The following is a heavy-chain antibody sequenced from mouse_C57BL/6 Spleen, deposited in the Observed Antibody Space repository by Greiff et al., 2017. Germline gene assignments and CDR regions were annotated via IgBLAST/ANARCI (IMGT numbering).Heavy chain of an antibody. J-gene: IGHJ1*03. Sequence: QVQLKESGPELVKPGASVKISCKASGYSFTSYYIHWVKQRPGQGLEWIGWIYPGSGNTKYNEKFKGKATLTADTSSSTAYMQLSSLTSEDSAVYYCARSSYWYFDVWGTGTTVTVSS. V-gene: IGHV1-66*01. CDR1: GYSFTSYY. CDR2: IYPGSGNT. CDR3: ARSSYWYFDV.